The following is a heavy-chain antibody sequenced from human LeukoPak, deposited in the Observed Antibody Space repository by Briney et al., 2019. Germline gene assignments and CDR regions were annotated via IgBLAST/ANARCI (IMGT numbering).Heavy chain of an antibody. V-gene: IGHV1-46*01. CDR3: ARVASYDSSAYYGY. CDR2: INPSGGST. CDR1: GYTFTNYY. J-gene: IGHJ4*02. Sequence: ASVKVSCKASGYTFTNYYMHWVRQAPGQGLEWMGIINPSGGSTRYAQKFQGRLTMARDTSTSTVYMELSSLTSEDTAVYYCARVASYDSSAYYGYWGQGTLVTVSS. D-gene: IGHD3-22*01.